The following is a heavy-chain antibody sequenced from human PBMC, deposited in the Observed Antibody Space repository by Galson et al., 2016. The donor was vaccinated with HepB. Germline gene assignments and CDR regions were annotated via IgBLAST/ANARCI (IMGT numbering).Heavy chain of an antibody. CDR1: GFTSTNYA. J-gene: IGHJ3*01. CDR2: IRGDGSAT. V-gene: IGHV3-23*01. CDR3: AKGQPTHTIGWGGAFDV. Sequence: SLRLSCAASGFTSTNYAMTWVRQAPGRGLEWVSTIRGDGSATLYADSVKGRFTISTDSSKNTLYLQMSGLRAEDTAVYYCAKGQPTHTIGWGGAFDVWGQGTRVTV. D-gene: IGHD6-19*01.